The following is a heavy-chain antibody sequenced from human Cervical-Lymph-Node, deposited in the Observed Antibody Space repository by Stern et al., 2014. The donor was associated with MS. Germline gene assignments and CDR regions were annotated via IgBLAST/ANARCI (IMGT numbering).Heavy chain of an antibody. D-gene: IGHD5-24*01. V-gene: IGHV1-46*01. Sequence: QVQLGQSGAEVKKPGASVKVSCKASGYTFSSYYMHWVRQAPGQGLEWMGMINPSGDSTSYAQKFQGRVTMTRDTSTSTVYMELSSLRSEDTAVYYCARRRDGYNFAYWGQGTLVTVSS. J-gene: IGHJ4*02. CDR3: ARRRDGYNFAY. CDR2: INPSGDST. CDR1: GYTFSSYY.